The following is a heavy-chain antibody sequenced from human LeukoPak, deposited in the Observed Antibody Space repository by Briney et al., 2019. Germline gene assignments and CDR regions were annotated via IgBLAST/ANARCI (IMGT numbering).Heavy chain of an antibody. CDR2: INHSGST. V-gene: IGHV4-34*01. Sequence: SETLSLTCAVYGGSFSGYYWSWIRQSPGKGLEWIGEINHSGSTNYNPSLKSLVTISVDTSKNQFSLKLSSVTAADTAVYYCARTDTNYGYYFDHWGQGTLVTVSS. CDR1: GGSFSGYY. J-gene: IGHJ4*02. D-gene: IGHD4-11*01. CDR3: ARTDTNYGYYFDH.